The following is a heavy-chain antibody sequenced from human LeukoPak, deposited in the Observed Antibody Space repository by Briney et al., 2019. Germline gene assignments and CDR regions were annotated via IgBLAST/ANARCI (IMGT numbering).Heavy chain of an antibody. CDR2: IIPILGIA. Sequence: ASVKVSCKASGGTFSSYAISWVRQAPGQGLEWMGRIIPILGIANYAQKFQGRVTITADKSTSTAYMELSSLRSEDTAVYYCARAGDIVVVVAAFEGAYYYGMDVWGQGTTVTVSS. CDR3: ARAGDIVVVVAAFEGAYYYGMDV. J-gene: IGHJ6*02. D-gene: IGHD2-15*01. CDR1: GGTFSSYA. V-gene: IGHV1-69*04.